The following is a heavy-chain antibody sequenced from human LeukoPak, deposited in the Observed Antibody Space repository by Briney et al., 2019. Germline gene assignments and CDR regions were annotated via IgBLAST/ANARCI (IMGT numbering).Heavy chain of an antibody. J-gene: IGHJ4*02. D-gene: IGHD3-10*01. Sequence: GGSLRLSCAASGFVFRSYVMHWVRQAPGKGLEWVAAISAEGDIQIYLDSVMGRFTISRDNSKSTLYLQMNSLRIEDTGFYYCTRDMIRGVPDYIDYWGQGTLVTVSS. CDR2: ISAEGDIQ. CDR1: GFVFRSYV. CDR3: TRDMIRGVPDYIDY. V-gene: IGHV3-30-3*01.